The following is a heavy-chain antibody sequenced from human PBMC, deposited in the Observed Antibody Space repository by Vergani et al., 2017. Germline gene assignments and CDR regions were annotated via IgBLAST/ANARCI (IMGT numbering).Heavy chain of an antibody. D-gene: IGHD3-10*01. Sequence: QVQLQESGPGLVKPSETLTLTCDVSDSSIMTNPYWGWFRQSPGKGLEWIGCIHHSGDTHYNSSLKSRVSISIVSSSKFSLSLTSVIAADTAIDSCARHRGSGGFFPSSYFYGMDVWGHGTTVTVSS. CDR1: DSSIMTNPY. CDR2: IHHSGDT. CDR3: ARHRGSGGFFPSSYFYGMDV. V-gene: IGHV4-38-2*01. J-gene: IGHJ6*02.